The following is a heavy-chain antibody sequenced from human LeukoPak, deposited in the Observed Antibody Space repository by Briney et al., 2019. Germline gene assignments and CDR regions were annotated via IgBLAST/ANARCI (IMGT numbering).Heavy chain of an antibody. D-gene: IGHD3-10*01. CDR1: GGTFSSYS. Sequence: SVKVSCKASGGTFSSYSINWVRQVPGQGLEWMGGIIPIFGTVKYAHKFQGRVTMTTDTSTNTAYMELRSLRSDDTATYYCARVFYGSGSSFWLDSWGQGTLVTVSS. CDR3: ARVFYGSGSSFWLDS. J-gene: IGHJ5*01. CDR2: IIPIFGTV. V-gene: IGHV1-69*05.